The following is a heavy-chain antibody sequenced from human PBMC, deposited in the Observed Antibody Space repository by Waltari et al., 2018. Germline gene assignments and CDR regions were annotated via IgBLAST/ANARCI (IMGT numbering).Heavy chain of an antibody. V-gene: IGHV4-38-2*01. D-gene: IGHD4-17*01. CDR2: IYHSGST. J-gene: IGHJ4*02. CDR1: GYSISSGYY. Sequence: QVQLQESGPGLVKPSETLSLTCAVSGYSISSGYYWGWIRQPPGKGLEWIGSIYHSGSTYYTPALKSRVTISVDTSKNQFSLKLSSVTAADTAVYYCASSNYGYHVDYWGQGTLVTVSS. CDR3: ASSNYGYHVDY.